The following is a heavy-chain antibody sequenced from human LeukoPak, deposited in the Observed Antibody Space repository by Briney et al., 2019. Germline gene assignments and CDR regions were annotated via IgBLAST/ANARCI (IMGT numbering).Heavy chain of an antibody. CDR2: IIPIFGTA. CDR1: GYTFTSYG. J-gene: IGHJ4*02. Sequence: SVKVSCKASGYTFTSYGISWVRQAPGQGLEWMGGIIPIFGTANYAQKFQGRVTITTDESTSTAYMELSSLRSEDTAVYYCARGRWLQFDYWGQGTLVTVSS. V-gene: IGHV1-69*05. CDR3: ARGRWLQFDY. D-gene: IGHD5-24*01.